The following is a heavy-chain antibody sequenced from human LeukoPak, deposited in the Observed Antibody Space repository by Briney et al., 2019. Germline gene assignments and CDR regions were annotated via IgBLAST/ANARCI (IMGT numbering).Heavy chain of an antibody. CDR3: AKSGGYGLIDY. D-gene: IGHD1-26*01. J-gene: IGHJ4*02. Sequence: SETLSLTCTVSGYSISSGYYWGWIRQPPWKGLEWIGNIYSSGSTYYNASLQSRVTISIDTSKNQFSLRLNSVTAADTAMYYCAKSGGYGLIDYWGQGTRVTVSS. V-gene: IGHV4-38-2*02. CDR2: IYSSGST. CDR1: GYSISSGYY.